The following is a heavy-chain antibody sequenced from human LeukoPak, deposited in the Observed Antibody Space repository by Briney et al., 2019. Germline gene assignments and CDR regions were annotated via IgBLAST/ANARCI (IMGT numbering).Heavy chain of an antibody. CDR2: LNDVGGDA. Sequence: GGSLRLSCGASGFTFSTYAMAWVRQAPGKGLEWVSSLNDVGGDAYYADSVKGRFTISRDSSKSTLYLQMNSLRVEDTAVYYCARDESLDCWGQGTLVTVSS. CDR1: GFTFSTYA. J-gene: IGHJ4*02. V-gene: IGHV3-23*01. CDR3: ARDESLDC.